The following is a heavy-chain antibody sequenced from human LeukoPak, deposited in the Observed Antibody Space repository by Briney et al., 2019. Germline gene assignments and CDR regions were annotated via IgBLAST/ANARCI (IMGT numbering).Heavy chain of an antibody. CDR1: GYSISSGYY. CDR2: IYHSGST. D-gene: IGHD6-13*01. Sequence: SETLSLTCTVSGYSISSGYYWGWIRQPPGKGLEWIGSIYHSGSTYYNPSLKSRVTISVDTSKNQFSLKLSSVTAADTAVYYCARDRRSSSWYTLDYYYYMDVWGKGTTVTVSS. V-gene: IGHV4-38-2*02. J-gene: IGHJ6*03. CDR3: ARDRRSSSWYTLDYYYYMDV.